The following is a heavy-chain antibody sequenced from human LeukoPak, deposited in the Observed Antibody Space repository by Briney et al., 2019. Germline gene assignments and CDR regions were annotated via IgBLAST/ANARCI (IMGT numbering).Heavy chain of an antibody. Sequence: GGSLRLSCAASGFTFSSYAMSWVRQAPGKGLEWVSAISGSGGSTYCADSVKGRFTISRDNSKNTLYLQMNSLRAEDTAVYYCAKKVEYDFWSGYQDYWGQGTLVTVSS. J-gene: IGHJ4*02. CDR1: GFTFSSYA. V-gene: IGHV3-23*01. D-gene: IGHD3-3*01. CDR3: AKKVEYDFWSGYQDY. CDR2: ISGSGGST.